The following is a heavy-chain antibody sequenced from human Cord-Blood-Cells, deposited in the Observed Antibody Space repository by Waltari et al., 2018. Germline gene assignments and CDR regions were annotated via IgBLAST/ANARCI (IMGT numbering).Heavy chain of an antibody. CDR1: GYTFTGYY. J-gene: IGHJ4*02. CDR2: INPNSGGT. CDR3: ARDSTTIFGVVIYYFDY. V-gene: IGHV1-2*02. D-gene: IGHD3-3*01. Sequence: QVQLVQSGAEVKKPGASVKVSCKASGYTFTGYYMHWVRQAPGQGLEWMGWINPNSGGTNYAQKFQGRVTMTRVTSISTAYMELSRLRSDDTAVYYCARDSTTIFGVVIYYFDYWGQGTLVTVSS.